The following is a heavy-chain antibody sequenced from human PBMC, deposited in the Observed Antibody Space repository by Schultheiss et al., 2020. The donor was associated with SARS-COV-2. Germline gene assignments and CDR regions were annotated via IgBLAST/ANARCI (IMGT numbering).Heavy chain of an antibody. Sequence: GESLKISCAASGFTVSSNYMSWVRQAPGKGLEWVSVIYSGGSTYYADSVKGRFTISRDNSKNTLYLQMNSLRAEDTAVYYCARDLLMATGYWGQGTLVTVA. CDR3: ARDLLMATGY. V-gene: IGHV3-66*02. J-gene: IGHJ4*02. CDR1: GFTVSSNY. D-gene: IGHD5-24*01. CDR2: IYSGGST.